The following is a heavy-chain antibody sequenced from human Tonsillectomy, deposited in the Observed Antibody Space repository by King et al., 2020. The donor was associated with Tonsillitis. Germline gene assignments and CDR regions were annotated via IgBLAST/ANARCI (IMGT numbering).Heavy chain of an antibody. CDR3: ARWVDGYTYSFAI. V-gene: IGHV3-53*01. J-gene: IGHJ3*02. CDR1: GFTVSSNY. Sequence: VQLVESGGGLIQPGGSLRLSCAASGFTVSSNYMSWVRQAPGKGLEWVSVIYSVGSTYYADSVKGRFTISRDNSNNTLFLQMNSLRAEDTAVYYCARWVDGYTYSFAILAQGTMVTVSS. D-gene: IGHD5-24*01. CDR2: IYSVGST.